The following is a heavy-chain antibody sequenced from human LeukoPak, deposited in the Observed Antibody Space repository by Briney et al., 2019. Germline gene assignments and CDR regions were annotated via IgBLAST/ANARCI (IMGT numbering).Heavy chain of an antibody. CDR2: IDPSDSYT. Sequence: PGESLKISCKGSGYSFTSYWISWVRQMPGKGLELMRRIDPSDSYTNYSPSFQGHVTISADKSISTAYLQWSSLKAPDTAMYYCARATSCSGGSCYADYWGQGTLVTVSS. D-gene: IGHD2-15*01. V-gene: IGHV5-10-1*01. CDR3: ARATSCSGGSCYADY. CDR1: GYSFTSYW. J-gene: IGHJ4*02.